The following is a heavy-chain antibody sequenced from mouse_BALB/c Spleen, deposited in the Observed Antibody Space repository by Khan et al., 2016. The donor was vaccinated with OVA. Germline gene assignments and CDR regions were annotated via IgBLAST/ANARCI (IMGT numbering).Heavy chain of an antibody. D-gene: IGHD1-1*01. Sequence: EVELVESGGDLVEPGGSLKLSCVASGFTFSTYGMSWVRQTPDKRLEWVATISTGGHYPYYPDSVRGRFTISRDNAKNTLYLQMTSLKSEDTAMFYCARLAYYYDSEGFAYWGQGTLVTVSA. CDR2: ISTGGHYP. CDR1: GFTFSTYG. J-gene: IGHJ3*01. CDR3: ARLAYYYDSEGFAY. V-gene: IGHV5-6*01.